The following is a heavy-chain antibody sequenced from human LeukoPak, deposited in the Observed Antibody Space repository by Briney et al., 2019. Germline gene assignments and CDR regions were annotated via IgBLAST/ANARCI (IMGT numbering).Heavy chain of an antibody. CDR3: ARSRSITIFGVAMPYYFDY. D-gene: IGHD3-3*01. J-gene: IGHJ4*02. Sequence: PSETLSLTCAVSGGSISSSNWWSWVRQPPGKGLEWIGEIYHSGSTNYNPPLKSRVTISVDKSKNQFSLKLSSVTAAGTAVYYCARSRSITIFGVAMPYYFDYWGQGTLVTVSS. CDR1: GGSISSSNW. V-gene: IGHV4-4*02. CDR2: IYHSGST.